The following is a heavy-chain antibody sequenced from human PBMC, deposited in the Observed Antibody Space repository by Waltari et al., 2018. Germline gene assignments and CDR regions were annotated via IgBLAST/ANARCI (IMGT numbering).Heavy chain of an antibody. J-gene: IGHJ3*02. CDR2: INPNSGGT. D-gene: IGHD6-13*01. CDR1: GYTFTGYY. V-gene: IGHV1-2*06. CDR3: ARSVTDGGQQLVEDDAFDI. Sequence: QVQLVQSGAEVKKPGASVKVSCKASGYTFTGYYMPWVRQAPGQGLEWMGRINPNSGGTNYAQKFQGRVTMTRDTSISTAYMELSRLRSDDTAVYYCARSVTDGGQQLVEDDAFDIWGQGTMVTVSS.